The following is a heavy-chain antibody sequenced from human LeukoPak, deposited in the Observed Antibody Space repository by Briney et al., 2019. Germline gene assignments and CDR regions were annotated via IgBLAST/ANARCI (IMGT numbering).Heavy chain of an antibody. J-gene: IGHJ4*02. CDR1: GYSFTSYW. CDR2: IYPGDSDT. D-gene: IGHD2-15*01. Sequence: GESLKISCKGSGYSFTSYWIGWVRQMPGKGLEWMGIIYPGDSDTRYSPSFQGQVTISADKSISTAYLQWSSLRASDTAIYYCARQHCSADSFYSNFDYWGQGTLVTVSS. V-gene: IGHV5-51*01. CDR3: ARQHCSADSFYSNFDY.